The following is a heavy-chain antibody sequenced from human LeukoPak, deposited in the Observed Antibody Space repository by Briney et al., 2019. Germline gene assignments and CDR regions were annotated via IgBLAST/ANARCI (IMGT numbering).Heavy chain of an antibody. D-gene: IGHD5-18*01. CDR3: ATGYSYGWAFAY. Sequence: TSSETLSLTCAVSGGSISSNNWWSWVRQSPEKGLEWIAEIYHSGSFNRNPSLKSRVTMSVDTSKNQFSLKLSSVTAADTAVYYCATGYSYGWAFAYWGQGTLVTVSS. CDR1: GGSISSNNW. J-gene: IGHJ4*02. V-gene: IGHV4/OR15-8*01. CDR2: IYHSGSF.